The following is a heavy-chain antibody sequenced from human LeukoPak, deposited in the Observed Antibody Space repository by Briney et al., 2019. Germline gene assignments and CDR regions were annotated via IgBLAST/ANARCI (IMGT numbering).Heavy chain of an antibody. CDR1: GFTFSSYA. V-gene: IGHV3-30-3*02. J-gene: IGHJ4*02. CDR2: ISYDGSNK. Sequence: GGSLRLSCAASGFTFSSYAMHWVRQAPGKGLEWVAVISYDGSNKYYADSVKGRFTISRDNSKNTLYLQMNSLRAEDTAVYYCAKDRSYGDIDYWGQGTLVTVSS. CDR3: AKDRSYGDIDY. D-gene: IGHD4-17*01.